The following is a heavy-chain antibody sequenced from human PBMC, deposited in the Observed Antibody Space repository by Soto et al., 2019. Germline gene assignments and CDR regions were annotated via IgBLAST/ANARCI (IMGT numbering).Heavy chain of an antibody. CDR1: GGSISSSSYY. V-gene: IGHV4-39*01. CDR3: ARHSGCSGGSCYDPGSWFDP. Sequence: SETLSLTCTVSGGSISSSSYYWGWIRQPPGKGLEWIGSIYYSGSTYYNPSLKSRVTISVDTSKNQFSLKLSSVTAADTAVYYCARHSGCSGGSCYDPGSWFDPWGQGTLVTVSS. CDR2: IYYSGST. J-gene: IGHJ5*02. D-gene: IGHD2-15*01.